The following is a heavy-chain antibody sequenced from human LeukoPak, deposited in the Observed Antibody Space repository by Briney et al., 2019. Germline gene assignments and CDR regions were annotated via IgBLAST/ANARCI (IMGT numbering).Heavy chain of an antibody. V-gene: IGHV1-46*01. CDR2: INPCGGST. CDR3: VRWRTTYLDY. CDR1: GYTFTGYY. D-gene: IGHD1/OR15-1a*01. Sequence: GASVKVSCKASGYTFTGYYMHWVRQAPGQGLEWMGIINPCGGSTNYAQKFQGRVTMTTDTSTITVYMEVSSLRSEDTAVYYCVRWRTTYLDYWGQGTLVTVPS. J-gene: IGHJ4*02.